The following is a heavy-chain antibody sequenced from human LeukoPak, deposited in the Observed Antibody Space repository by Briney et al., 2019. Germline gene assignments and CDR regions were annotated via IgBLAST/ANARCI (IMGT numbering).Heavy chain of an antibody. CDR3: ARGSTSLGV. CDR2: ISSSSSYI. D-gene: IGHD2-2*01. V-gene: IGHV3-21*01. J-gene: IGHJ6*04. CDR1: GFTVSSNE. Sequence: GGSLRLSCAASGFTVSSNEMSWVRQAPGKGLEWVSSISSSSSYIYYADSVKGRFTISRDNAKNSLYLQMNSLRAEDTAVYYCARGSTSLGVWGKGTTVTVSS.